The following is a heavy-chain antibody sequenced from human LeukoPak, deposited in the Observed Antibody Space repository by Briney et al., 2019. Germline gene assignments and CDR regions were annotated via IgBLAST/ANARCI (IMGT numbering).Heavy chain of an antibody. D-gene: IGHD2-2*01. V-gene: IGHV3-33*01. J-gene: IGHJ5*02. CDR2: IWYDGSNK. CDR3: ARYQLLGNWFDP. CDR1: GFTFSSYG. Sequence: GGSLRLSCAASGFTFSSYGMHWVRQAPGKGLEWVAVIWYDGSNKYYADSVKGRFTISRDNSKNTLYLQMNSLRAEDTAVYYCARYQLLGNWFDPWGQGTLVTVSS.